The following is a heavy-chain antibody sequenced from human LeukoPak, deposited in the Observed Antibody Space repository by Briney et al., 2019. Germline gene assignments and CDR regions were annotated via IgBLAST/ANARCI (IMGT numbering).Heavy chain of an antibody. Sequence: PGASLRLSCAASGFTFSKNWMHWVRQVPGKGLVWVSRINTDGSSTGYADSVKGRFTISRDNAKNTLYLQMSSLRAEDTAVYYCARENWYLDYWGQGTLVTVSS. J-gene: IGHJ4*02. D-gene: IGHD1-1*01. CDR2: INTDGSST. V-gene: IGHV3-74*01. CDR1: GFTFSKNW. CDR3: ARENWYLDY.